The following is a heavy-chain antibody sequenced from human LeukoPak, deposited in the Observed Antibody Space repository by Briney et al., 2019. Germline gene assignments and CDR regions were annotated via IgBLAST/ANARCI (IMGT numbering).Heavy chain of an antibody. J-gene: IGHJ5*02. CDR1: GLSISSGGYS. V-gene: IGHV4-30-2*01. CDR2: IYHSGST. CDR3: ARGAMARRGGWLDP. Sequence: SQTLSLTCAVSGLSISSGGYSWRWVRQPPGKGLEWIGYIYHSGSTYYHPSRESRVTISADRSKNQFSLKLSSVTAADTAVYCCARGAMARRGGWLDPWGQGTLVTVSS. D-gene: IGHD2-2*01.